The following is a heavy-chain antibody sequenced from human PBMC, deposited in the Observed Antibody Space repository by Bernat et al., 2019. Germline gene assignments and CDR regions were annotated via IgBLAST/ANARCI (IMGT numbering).Heavy chain of an antibody. D-gene: IGHD3-22*01. V-gene: IGHV3-21*01. CDR3: ARWRYYYDSSGYSFFDY. CDR2: ISSSSSYI. J-gene: IGHJ4*02. CDR1: GFTFSSYS. Sequence: EVRLVESGGGLVKPGGSLRLSCAASGFTFSSYSMNWVRQAPGKGLEWVSSISSSSSYIYYADSVKGRFTISRDNAKNSLYLQMNSLRAEDTAVYYCARWRYYYDSSGYSFFDYWGQGTLVTVSS.